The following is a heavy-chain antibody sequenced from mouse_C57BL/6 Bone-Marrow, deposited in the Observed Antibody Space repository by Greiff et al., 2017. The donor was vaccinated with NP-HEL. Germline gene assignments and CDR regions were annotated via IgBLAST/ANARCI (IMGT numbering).Heavy chain of an antibody. D-gene: IGHD1-1*01. CDR2: ISSGGDYI. J-gene: IGHJ2*01. CDR3: TRDYYGSSYYFDY. CDR1: GFTFSSYA. V-gene: IGHV5-9-1*02. Sequence: DVQLQESGEGLVKPGGSLKLSCAASGFTFSSYAMSWVRQTPEKRLEWVAYISSGGDYIYYADTVKGRFTISRDNTRNTLYLQMSSLKSEDTAMYYCTRDYYGSSYYFDYWGQGTTLTVSS.